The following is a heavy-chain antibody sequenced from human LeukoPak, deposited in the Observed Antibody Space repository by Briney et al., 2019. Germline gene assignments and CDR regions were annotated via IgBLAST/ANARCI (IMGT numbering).Heavy chain of an antibody. J-gene: IGHJ5*02. CDR2: MNPNSGNT. V-gene: IGHV1-8*02. D-gene: IGHD5-12*01. Sequence: GASVKVSCKASGGTVISYAISWVRQATGQGLEWMGWMNPNSGNTGYAQKFQGRVTMTRNTSISTAYMELSSLRSEDTAMYYCARAEGLLVAFDPWGQGTLVTVSS. CDR3: ARAEGLLVAFDP. CDR1: GGTVISYA.